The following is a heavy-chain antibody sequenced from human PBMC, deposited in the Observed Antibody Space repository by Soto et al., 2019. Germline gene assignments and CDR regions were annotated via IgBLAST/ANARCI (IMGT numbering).Heavy chain of an antibody. J-gene: IGHJ4*02. CDR1: GFTFSSYG. CDR2: ISYDGSNK. D-gene: IGHD2-2*01. V-gene: IGHV3-30*18. Sequence: QVQLVESGGGVVQPGRSLRLSCAASGFTFSSYGMHWVRQAPGKGLEWVAVISYDGSNKYYPDSVKGRFTISRDNSKNTLYLQMNSLRAEDTAVYYCAKDMQETFNWGQGTLVTVSS. CDR3: AKDMQETFN.